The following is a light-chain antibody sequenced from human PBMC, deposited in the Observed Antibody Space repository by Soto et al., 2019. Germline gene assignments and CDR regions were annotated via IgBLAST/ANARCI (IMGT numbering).Light chain of an antibody. CDR1: QSVSSSY. CDR3: QQYGSSPWT. V-gene: IGKV3-20*01. CDR2: AAS. Sequence: EIVLTQSPGTLSLSPGERATLSCRASQSVSSSYLAWYQQKPGQAPRLLIYAASRRATGIPDRFSGSGSGTDFTLTISRLEPEDFAVYYCQQYGSSPWTFGQGTKVDNK. J-gene: IGKJ1*01.